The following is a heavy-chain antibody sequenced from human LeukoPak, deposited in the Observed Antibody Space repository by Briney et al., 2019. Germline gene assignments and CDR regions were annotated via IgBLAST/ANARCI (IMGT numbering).Heavy chain of an antibody. J-gene: IGHJ6*02. CDR3: AREDSYYYYGMDV. D-gene: IGHD3-22*01. Sequence: ASVKVSCKASGGTFSSYAISWVRQAPGQGLEWMGGIIPIFGTANYAQKLQGRVTMTTDTSTSTAYMELRSLRSDDTAVYYCAREDSYYYYGMDVWGQGTTVTVSS. V-gene: IGHV1-69*05. CDR2: IIPIFGTA. CDR1: GGTFSSYA.